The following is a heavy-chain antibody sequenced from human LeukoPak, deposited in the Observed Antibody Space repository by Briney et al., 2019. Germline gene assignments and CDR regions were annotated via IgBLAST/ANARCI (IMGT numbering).Heavy chain of an antibody. CDR1: GFTFSGHA. CDR2: ISHDGDNK. CDR3: ARDRVAFDI. Sequence: GRSLRLSCAASGFTFSGHAMHWLRQVPGKGLQWVLGISHDGDNKYYPDSVKGRFIVSRDNSKNMLYLQMNSLRAEDTAVYYCARDRVAFDIWGQGTMVTVSS. V-gene: IGHV3-30-3*01. J-gene: IGHJ3*02.